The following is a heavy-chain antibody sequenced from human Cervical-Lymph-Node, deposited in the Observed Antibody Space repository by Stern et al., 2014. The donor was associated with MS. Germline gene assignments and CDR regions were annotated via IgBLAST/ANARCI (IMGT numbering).Heavy chain of an antibody. Sequence: VQLLESGAEVQKPGSSVKVSCRASGGTFSSSDSSWVRQAPGQGLEWMVGIIPIIGTANYAQKYQGRVTITADESTSTAYMELSRLRSEDTAIYYCALGGFGHYFEYWGQGTLVTVSS. CDR2: IIPIIGTA. D-gene: IGHD3-10*01. V-gene: IGHV1-69*01. J-gene: IGHJ4*02. CDR3: ALGGFGHYFEY. CDR1: GGTFSSSD.